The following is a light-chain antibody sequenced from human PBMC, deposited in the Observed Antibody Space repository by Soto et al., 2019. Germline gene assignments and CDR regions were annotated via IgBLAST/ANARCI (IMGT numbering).Light chain of an antibody. Sequence: QSVLTQPASVSGSPGQSITISCTGTSSDVGGYIYVSWYQQHPGKAPKLMIYDVTSRPSGVSYRFSGSESGNTASLTISGLQAEDEADYYCSSYTTSSSYVFGTGTKVTVL. J-gene: IGLJ1*01. V-gene: IGLV2-14*01. CDR3: SSYTTSSSYV. CDR1: SSDVGGYIY. CDR2: DVT.